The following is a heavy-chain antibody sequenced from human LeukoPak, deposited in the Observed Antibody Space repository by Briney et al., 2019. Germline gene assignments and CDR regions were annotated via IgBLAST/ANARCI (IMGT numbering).Heavy chain of an antibody. J-gene: IGHJ3*02. CDR2: ISYDGSNK. V-gene: IGHV3-30*04. CDR3: ARGIVVVPAAIFTAFDI. Sequence: GGSLRLSCAASGFTFSSYAMHWVRQAPGKGLEWVAVISYDGSNKYYADSVKGRFTISRDNSKNTLYLQMNSLRAEDTAVYYCARGIVVVPAAIFTAFDIWGQGQWSPSLQ. D-gene: IGHD2-2*01. CDR1: GFTFSSYA.